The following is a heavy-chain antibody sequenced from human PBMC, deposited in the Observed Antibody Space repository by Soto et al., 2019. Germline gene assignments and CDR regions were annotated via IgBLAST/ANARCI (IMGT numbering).Heavy chain of an antibody. Sequence: PRGSLRLSCAASGFTFSSYGMHWVRQAPGKGLEWVAVIWYDGSNKYYADSVKGRFTISRDNSKNTLYLQMNSLRAEDTAVYYCARDLEGDYYYYMDVWGKGTTVTVSS. V-gene: IGHV3-33*01. J-gene: IGHJ6*03. CDR2: IWYDGSNK. D-gene: IGHD3-16*01. CDR1: GFTFSSYG. CDR3: ARDLEGDYYYYMDV.